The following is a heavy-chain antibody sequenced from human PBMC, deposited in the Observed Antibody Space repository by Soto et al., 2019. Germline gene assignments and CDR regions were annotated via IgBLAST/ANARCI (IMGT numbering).Heavy chain of an antibody. J-gene: IGHJ5*02. D-gene: IGHD4-4*01. Sequence: SETLSLTCTVSGGSISSGDYYWSWVRQPPGKGLEWIGYIYYSGSTYYNPSLKSRVTISVDTSKNQFSLKLSSVTAADTAVYYCARSFSGTVTPWGQGTLVTVSS. CDR1: GGSISSGDYY. CDR3: ARSFSGTVTP. V-gene: IGHV4-30-4*01. CDR2: IYYSGST.